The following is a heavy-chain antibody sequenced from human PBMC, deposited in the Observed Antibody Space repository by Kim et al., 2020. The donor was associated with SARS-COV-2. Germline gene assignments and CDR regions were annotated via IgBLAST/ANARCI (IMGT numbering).Heavy chain of an antibody. Sequence: AISLKSRMTINPDTSQNQFSLQLNSVTPEDTAVYYCARGNSNLGDAFDIWGQGTMVTVSS. J-gene: IGHJ3*02. V-gene: IGHV6-1*01. CDR3: ARGNSNLGDAFDI. D-gene: IGHD6-13*01.